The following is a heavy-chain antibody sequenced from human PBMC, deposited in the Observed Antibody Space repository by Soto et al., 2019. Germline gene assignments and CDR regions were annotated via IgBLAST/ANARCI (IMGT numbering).Heavy chain of an antibody. J-gene: IGHJ6*02. Sequence: EVQLVESGGGLVQPGRSLRLSCAASGFIFDDHAMQWVRQAPGKGLEWVSGISWNSGSIGYVDSVKGRFTISRDNAKNSLYLQMNSLRAEDTALYYCAKDIRGGMDVWGQGTTVTVSS. CDR1: GFIFDDHA. CDR3: AKDIRGGMDV. V-gene: IGHV3-9*01. CDR2: ISWNSGSI.